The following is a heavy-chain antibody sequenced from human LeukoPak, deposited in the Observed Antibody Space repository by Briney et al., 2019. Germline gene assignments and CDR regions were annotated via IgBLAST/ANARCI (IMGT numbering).Heavy chain of an antibody. D-gene: IGHD6-19*01. CDR1: GYSFTSYW. V-gene: IGHV5-51*01. J-gene: IGHJ4*02. CDR2: IYPGDSDT. Sequence: GESLKISCKGSGYSFTSYWSGWVRQMPGKGLEWMGIIYPGDSDTKYSPSFQDQVPISADKSISTAYLQWSSLKASDTAMYYCARHRDSSGLFDYWGQGTLVTVSS. CDR3: ARHRDSSGLFDY.